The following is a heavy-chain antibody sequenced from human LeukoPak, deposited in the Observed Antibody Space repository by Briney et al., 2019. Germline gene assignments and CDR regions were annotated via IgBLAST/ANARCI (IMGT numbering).Heavy chain of an antibody. D-gene: IGHD3-3*01. CDR3: AKAEDTYDFWSGYYPPDY. CDR2: ISGSGGST. CDR1: GFTFSSYA. V-gene: IGHV3-23*01. J-gene: IGHJ4*02. Sequence: PGGSLRLSCAASGFTFSSYAMSWVRQAPGKGLEWVSAISGSGGSTYYADSVKGRFTISRDNSKNTLYLQMNSLRAEDTAVYYCAKAEDTYDFWSGYYPPDYWGQGTLVTVSS.